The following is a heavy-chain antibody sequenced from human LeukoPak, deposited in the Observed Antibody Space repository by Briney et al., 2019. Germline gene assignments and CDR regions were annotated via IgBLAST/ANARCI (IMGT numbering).Heavy chain of an antibody. Sequence: SETLSLTCTVSGGSISSYYWSWIRQPPGKGLEWIGYIYYSGSTNYNPSLKSRVTISVDTSKNQFSLKLSSVTAADTAVYYRAREATKLPPGTYYYGSGSYYHRTFDYWGQGTLVTVSS. CDR1: GGSISSYY. J-gene: IGHJ4*02. D-gene: IGHD3-10*01. CDR2: IYYSGST. CDR3: AREATKLPPGTYYYGSGSYYHRTFDY. V-gene: IGHV4-59*01.